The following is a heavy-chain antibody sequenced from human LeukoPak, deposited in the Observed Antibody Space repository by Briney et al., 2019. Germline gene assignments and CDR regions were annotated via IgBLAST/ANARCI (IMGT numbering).Heavy chain of an antibody. Sequence: GGSLRLSCAASGFTFSSSAMHWVRQAPGKGLEFVSGISGNGGSTDYGNSVKGRFTISRDSSKKTLFLQMGSLRTEDMAVYYCARGSSSWYGYFDNWGQGTLVTASS. D-gene: IGHD6-13*01. J-gene: IGHJ4*01. CDR2: ISGNGGST. V-gene: IGHV3-64*01. CDR1: GFTFSSSA. CDR3: ARGSSSWYGYFDN.